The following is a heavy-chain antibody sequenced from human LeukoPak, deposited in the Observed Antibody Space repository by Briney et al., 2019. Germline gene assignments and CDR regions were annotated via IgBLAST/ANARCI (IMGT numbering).Heavy chain of an antibody. CDR1: GFTFSSYA. CDR3: AKTANYYDSSGYGGFDY. CDR2: ISGSGGST. D-gene: IGHD3-22*01. Sequence: PGASLRLSCAASGFTFSSYAVSWVRQAPGKGLEWVSAISGSGGSTYYADSVKGRFTISRDNSKNTLYLQMNSLRAEDTAVYYCAKTANYYDSSGYGGFDYWGQGTLVTVSS. J-gene: IGHJ4*02. V-gene: IGHV3-23*01.